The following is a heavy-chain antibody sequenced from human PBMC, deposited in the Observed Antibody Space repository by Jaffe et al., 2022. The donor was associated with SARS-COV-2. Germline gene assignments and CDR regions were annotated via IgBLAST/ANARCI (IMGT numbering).Heavy chain of an antibody. V-gene: IGHV5-51*01. CDR3: ARLGASADV. J-gene: IGHJ6*02. CDR2: IYPADSDA. D-gene: IGHD3-16*01. Sequence: EVQMVQSGAGVKKPGESLKISCKGSGYSFINYWIGWVRQMPGKGLEWMGIIYPADSDARYSPSFQGQVTLSADKSINTAYLQLRASDTATYYCARLGASADVWGQGTQVTVSS. CDR1: GYSFINYW.